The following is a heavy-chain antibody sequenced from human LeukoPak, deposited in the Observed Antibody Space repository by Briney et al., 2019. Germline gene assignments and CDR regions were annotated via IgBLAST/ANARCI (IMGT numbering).Heavy chain of an antibody. V-gene: IGHV3-74*01. CDR1: GFTFSSYW. J-gene: IGHJ4*02. Sequence: GGSLRLSCAASGFTFSSYWMHWVRQAPGKGLVWVSRINSDGSSTSYADSVKGRFTISRDNAKNTLYLQMDSLRAEDTAVYYCARGATAVAGTLLHNWGQGTLVTVSS. CDR2: INSDGSST. CDR3: ARGATAVAGTLLHN. D-gene: IGHD6-19*01.